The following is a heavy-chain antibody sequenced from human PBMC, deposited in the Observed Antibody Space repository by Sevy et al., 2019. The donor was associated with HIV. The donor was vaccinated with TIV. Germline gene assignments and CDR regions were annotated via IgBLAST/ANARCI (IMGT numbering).Heavy chain of an antibody. CDR1: GGSISSSSYY. CDR2: IYYSGST. D-gene: IGHD3-10*01. CDR3: AEITMARGVMNWFDP. V-gene: IGHV4-39*01. J-gene: IGHJ5*02. Sequence: SETLSLTCTVSGGSISSSSYYWGWIRQPPGKGLEWIGSIYYSGSTYYNPSLKSRVTISVDTSKNQFSLKLSSVTAADTAVYYCAEITMARGVMNWFDPWGQGTLVTVSS.